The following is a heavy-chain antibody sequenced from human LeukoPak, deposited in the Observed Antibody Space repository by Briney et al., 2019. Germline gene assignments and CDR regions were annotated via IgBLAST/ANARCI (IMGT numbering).Heavy chain of an antibody. CDR2: LYYDGRT. D-gene: IGHD4-23*01. CDR1: GDSVSSSNYY. V-gene: IGHV4-39*06. CDR3: ARDPAYGGRAFDL. Sequence: PSETLSLTCTVFGDSVSSSNYYWAWFRQPPGKGLDWIGSLYYDGRTYYSPSLESRVTVSVDTSKNQFALKLTSVTAADTAVYFCARDPAYGGRAFDLWGQGTLVTVSS. J-gene: IGHJ3*01.